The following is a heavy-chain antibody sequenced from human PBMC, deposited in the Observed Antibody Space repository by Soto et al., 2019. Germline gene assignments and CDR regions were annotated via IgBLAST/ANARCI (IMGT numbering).Heavy chain of an antibody. CDR3: ARDTGSSPRGYWFDP. J-gene: IGHJ5*02. CDR2: IIPILGIA. CDR1: GGTFSSYT. D-gene: IGHD6-6*01. V-gene: IGHV1-69*10. Sequence: SVKVSCKASGGTFSSYTISWVRQAPGQGLEWMGGIIPILGIANYAQKFQGRVTITADKSTSTAYMELSSLRSEDTAVYYCARDTGSSPRGYWFDPWGQGTLVTVSS.